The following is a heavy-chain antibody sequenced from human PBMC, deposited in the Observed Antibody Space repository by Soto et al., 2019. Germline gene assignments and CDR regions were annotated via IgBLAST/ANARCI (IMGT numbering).Heavy chain of an antibody. CDR1: GGSIGSYY. CDR2: IYESGST. J-gene: IGHJ6*02. Sequence: SETLSLTCTVSGGSIGSYYWSWIRQPPGKGLEWIGHIYESGSTNSNPSLQSRVTISVDTSKNQFYLNLSPVTAAGTATYYCARARITLVREIIKYNMDIWGQGTTVTVSS. CDR3: ARARITLVREIIKYNMDI. D-gene: IGHD3-10*01. V-gene: IGHV4-59*01.